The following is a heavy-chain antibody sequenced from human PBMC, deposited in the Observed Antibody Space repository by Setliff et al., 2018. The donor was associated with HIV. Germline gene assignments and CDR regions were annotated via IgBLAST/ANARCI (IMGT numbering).Heavy chain of an antibody. CDR3: ARDRGSDNFWSGLARGDNWFDP. V-gene: IGHV4-59*01. CDR1: GASISTYY. J-gene: IGHJ5*02. Sequence: PSETLSLTCTVSGASISTYYWSWIRQPPGKGLEWIGYIFYSGSSNYNPSLKSRVTMSVDTSKNQFSLTLTSVTAADTAVYYCARDRGSDNFWSGLARGDNWFDPWGQGTLVTVSS. D-gene: IGHD3-3*01. CDR2: IFYSGSS.